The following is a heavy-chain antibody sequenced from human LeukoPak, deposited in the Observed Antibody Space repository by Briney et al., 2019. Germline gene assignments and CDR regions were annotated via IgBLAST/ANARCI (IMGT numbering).Heavy chain of an antibody. D-gene: IGHD2-15*01. J-gene: IGHJ5*02. Sequence: SETLSLTCTVSGGSISSSSYYWGWIRQPPGKGLEWIGSIYYSGSTYYNPSLKSRVTISVDTSKNQFSLKLSSVTAADTAVYYRARQGEPYCSGGSCYGLDPWGQGTLVTVSS. CDR3: ARQGEPYCSGGSCYGLDP. CDR1: GGSISSSSYY. CDR2: IYYSGST. V-gene: IGHV4-39*01.